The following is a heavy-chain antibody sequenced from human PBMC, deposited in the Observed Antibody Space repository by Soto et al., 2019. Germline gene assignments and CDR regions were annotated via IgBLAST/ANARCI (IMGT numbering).Heavy chain of an antibody. V-gene: IGHV3-23*01. D-gene: IGHD1-1*01. Sequence: GGSLRLSCAASGFTFSSYAMSWVRQAPGKGLEWVSATCGSGGSTYYADSVKGRFTISRDNSKNTLYLQMNSLRAEDTAVYYCAKDGPERKFFFSGYYYGMDVWGQGTTVTVSS. CDR3: AKDGPERKFFFSGYYYGMDV. CDR2: TCGSGGST. CDR1: GFTFSSYA. J-gene: IGHJ6*02.